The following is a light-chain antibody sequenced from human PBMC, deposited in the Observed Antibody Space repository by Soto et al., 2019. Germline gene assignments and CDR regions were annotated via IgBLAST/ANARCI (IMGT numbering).Light chain of an antibody. V-gene: IGKV3-11*01. J-gene: IGKJ4*01. Sequence: EIVLTQSPATLSLYTGERATLSCRASQSVSGCLAWYQQKPGQAPRLLIFDASNRATGIPARFSGSGSGTDFTLTISSLEPEDFAIYYCQQRCNWPPVTFGGGTKLDIK. CDR3: QQRCNWPPVT. CDR2: DAS. CDR1: QSVSGC.